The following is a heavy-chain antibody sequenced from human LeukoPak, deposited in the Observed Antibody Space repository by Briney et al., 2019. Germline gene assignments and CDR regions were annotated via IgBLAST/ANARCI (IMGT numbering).Heavy chain of an antibody. CDR2: FDPEDGET. J-gene: IGHJ3*02. D-gene: IGHD3-16*01. V-gene: IGHV1-24*01. CDR3: ATGLGGPVFDPPRPRRDAFDI. Sequence: GASVKVSCKVSGYTLTELSMHWVRQAPGKGLEWMGGFDPEDGETIYAQKFQGRVTMTEDTSTDTAYMELSSLRSEDTAVYYCATGLGGPVFDPPRPRRDAFDIWGQGTMVTVSS. CDR1: GYTLTELS.